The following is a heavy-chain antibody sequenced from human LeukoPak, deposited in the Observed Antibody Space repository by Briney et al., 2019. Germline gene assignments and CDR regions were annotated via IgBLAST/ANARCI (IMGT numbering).Heavy chain of an antibody. CDR1: GYTFTSYY. J-gene: IGHJ4*02. V-gene: IGHV1-46*01. D-gene: IGHD4-23*01. Sequence: ASVKVSCKASGYTFTSYYMHWVRQAPGQGLEWMGIINPSGGNTTYTQKFQGRVTMTKDMSTSTVYMELSSLRSEDTAVYYCARDSSTTVVTPDYFDYWGQGTLVTVSS. CDR2: INPSGGNT. CDR3: ARDSSTTVVTPDYFDY.